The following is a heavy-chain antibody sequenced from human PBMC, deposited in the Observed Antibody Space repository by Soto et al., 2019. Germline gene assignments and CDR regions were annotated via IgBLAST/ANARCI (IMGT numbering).Heavy chain of an antibody. Sequence: GGSLRLSCAASGFTFSQYWMHWVRQAPGKGLVWVSRIKRDGSFTTYADSVKGRFTISRDNAKNTLYLQMNSLRAEDTAVYYCARGRDSADSEYGMDVWGQGTTVTV. CDR2: IKRDGSFT. CDR3: ARGRDSADSEYGMDV. CDR1: GFTFSQYW. D-gene: IGHD4-17*01. V-gene: IGHV3-74*01. J-gene: IGHJ6*02.